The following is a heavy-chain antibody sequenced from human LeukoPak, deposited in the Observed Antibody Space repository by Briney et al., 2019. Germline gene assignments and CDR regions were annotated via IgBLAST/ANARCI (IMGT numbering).Heavy chain of an antibody. CDR2: IIPIFVTA. CDR1: GGTFSSYA. CDR3: ARGGYYYDSSGYYYSINWFDP. Sequence: SVKVSCKASGGTFSSYAISWVRQAPGQGLEWMGGIIPIFVTANYAQKFQGRVTINADKSTSTAYMDLSSLRSEDTAVYYCARGGYYYDSSGYYYSINWFDPWGQGTLVTVSS. V-gene: IGHV1-69*06. D-gene: IGHD3-22*01. J-gene: IGHJ5*02.